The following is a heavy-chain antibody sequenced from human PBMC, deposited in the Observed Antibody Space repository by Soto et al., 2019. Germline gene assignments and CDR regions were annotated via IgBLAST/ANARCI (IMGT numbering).Heavy chain of an antibody. CDR1: GDSISGSQW. CDR2: ISHTGTT. V-gene: IGHV4-4*02. D-gene: IGHD2-2*01. CDR3: ARGDYQYSIDY. J-gene: IGHJ4*02. Sequence: SETLSLTCAVSGDSISGSQWWSWVRLPPGKGLEWIGEISHTGTTNYNPSLKSRVTMSVDKPKNQFSLNLTSVTAADTAVYYCARGDYQYSIDYWGQGTLVTVSS.